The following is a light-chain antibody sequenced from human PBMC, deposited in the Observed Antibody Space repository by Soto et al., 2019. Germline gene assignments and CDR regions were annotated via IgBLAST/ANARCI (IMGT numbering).Light chain of an antibody. CDR3: QSYDSSLSGSV. CDR2: ANN. Sequence: QSALTQPPSVSGAPGQRVTISCTGNSSNIGAGYDVQWYQQFPGTAPKLLMYANNNRPSGVPDRFSGSKSGTSASLAITGLQAEDEADYYCQSYDSSLSGSVFGGGTKVTVL. V-gene: IGLV1-40*01. J-gene: IGLJ2*01. CDR1: SSNIGAGYD.